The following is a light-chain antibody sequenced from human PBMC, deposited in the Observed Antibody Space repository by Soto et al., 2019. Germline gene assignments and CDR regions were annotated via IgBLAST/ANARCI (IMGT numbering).Light chain of an antibody. V-gene: IGKV3-20*01. CDR3: QQYGSSPRIP. CDR2: GAS. Sequence: EIVLTQSPGTLSLSPGERATLSCRASQSVSSSYLAWYQQKPGQAPRLHIYGASSRATGIPDSFSGSGSGTDFTRTISRLEPEDFAVYYCQQYGSSPRIPFGQGTRLEIK. CDR1: QSVSSSY. J-gene: IGKJ5*01.